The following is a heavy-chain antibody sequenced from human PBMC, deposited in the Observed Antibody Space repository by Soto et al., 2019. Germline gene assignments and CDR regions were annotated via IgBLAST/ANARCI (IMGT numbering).Heavy chain of an antibody. D-gene: IGHD5-18*01. CDR3: ARGGYSSNFYYSYSMDV. Sequence: SETLSLTCAVSGGSISSGGYAWSWIRQPPGKGLEWIGYIFHSGSTYYNPSLKSRVTITVDRSKNQFSLKLSSVTAADTAVYYCARGGYSSNFYYSYSMDVWGHGTTVTVSS. V-gene: IGHV4-30-2*01. J-gene: IGHJ6*02. CDR2: IFHSGST. CDR1: GGSISSGGYA.